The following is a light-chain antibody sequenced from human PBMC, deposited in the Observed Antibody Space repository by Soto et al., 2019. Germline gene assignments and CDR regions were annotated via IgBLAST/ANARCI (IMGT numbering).Light chain of an antibody. J-gene: IGKJ4*01. CDR1: QGISNW. V-gene: IGKV1-12*01. CDR3: QQASSLPRT. Sequence: DLQMTQSPSFVSASVGDRVTITCRASQGISNWVGWYQVKPGKAPKLLIYSASTLIPGVPSRFIGSGSGTDFTLTIVSLQPEDFATYYCQQASSLPRTFGGGTKVEFK. CDR2: SAS.